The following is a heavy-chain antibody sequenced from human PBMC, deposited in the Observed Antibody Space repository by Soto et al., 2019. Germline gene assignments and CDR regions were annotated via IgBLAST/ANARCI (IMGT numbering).Heavy chain of an antibody. Sequence: GGSLRLSCAASGFTFSSYWMSWVRQAPGKGLEWVANIKQDGYEKYYVDSVKGRFTISRDNAKNSVYLQMNNLRAEDTAVYYCARDTAAAGKWYYYYYGMDVWGQGTTVTVSS. J-gene: IGHJ6*02. V-gene: IGHV3-7*03. CDR3: ARDTAAAGKWYYYYYGMDV. D-gene: IGHD6-13*01. CDR1: GFTFSSYW. CDR2: IKQDGYEK.